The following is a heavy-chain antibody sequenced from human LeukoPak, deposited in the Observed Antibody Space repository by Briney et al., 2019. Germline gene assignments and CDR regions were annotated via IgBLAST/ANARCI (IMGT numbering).Heavy chain of an antibody. CDR2: IYYSGNT. Sequence: SETLSLTCTVSGGSISSYYWSWVRQPPGKGLEWIGYIYYSGNTNYNPSLESRITISVDTSKNQISLKLTSVTAADTAVYYCARDVEGQWLVGEYGYFDYWGQGTLVTVSS. V-gene: IGHV4-59*01. CDR3: ARDVEGQWLVGEYGYFDY. CDR1: GGSISSYY. J-gene: IGHJ4*02. D-gene: IGHD6-19*01.